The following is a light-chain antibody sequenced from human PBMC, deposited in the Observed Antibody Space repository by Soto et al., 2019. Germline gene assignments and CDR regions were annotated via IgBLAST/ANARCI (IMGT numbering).Light chain of an antibody. CDR1: QSVGSRF. V-gene: IGKV3D-15*01. CDR3: QQYNRWPLT. Sequence: TQSPGALSFSPGERASLSFRASQSVGSRFLAWYQQKPGQAPRLLIYGASNRASGIPGSFSGSGSGTEFTLTISSLQSEDFAVYYCQQYNRWPLTFGGGTKVDIK. J-gene: IGKJ4*01. CDR2: GAS.